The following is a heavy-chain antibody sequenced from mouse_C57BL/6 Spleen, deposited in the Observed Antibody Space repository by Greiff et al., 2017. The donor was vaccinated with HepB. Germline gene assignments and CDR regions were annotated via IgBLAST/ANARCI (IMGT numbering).Heavy chain of an antibody. CDR2: ISSGSSTI. CDR3: ARNRYGYWYFDV. D-gene: IGHD1-1*01. CDR1: GFTFSDYG. V-gene: IGHV5-17*01. Sequence: EVHLVESGGGLVKPGGSLKLSCAASGFTFSDYGMHWVRQAPEKGLEWVAYISSGSSTIYYADTVKGRFTISRDNAKNTLFLQMTSLRSEDTAMYYCARNRYGYWYFDVWGTGTTVTVSS. J-gene: IGHJ1*03.